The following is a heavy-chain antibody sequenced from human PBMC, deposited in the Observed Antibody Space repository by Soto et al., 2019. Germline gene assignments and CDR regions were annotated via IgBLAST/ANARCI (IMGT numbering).Heavy chain of an antibody. CDR3: ARGGPIHCSCGSYYPT. CDR2: ISYDGSNK. J-gene: IGHJ5*02. D-gene: IGHD2-15*01. CDR1: GFTFSSYA. V-gene: IGHV3-30-3*01. Sequence: QVQLVESGGGVVQPGRSLRLSCAASGFTFSSYAMHWVRQAPGKGLEWVAVISYDGSNKYYADSVKGRFNISRDNSKNTQYLQMNSLRAEDTAVYYCARGGPIHCSCGSYYPTWGQGTLVTVSS.